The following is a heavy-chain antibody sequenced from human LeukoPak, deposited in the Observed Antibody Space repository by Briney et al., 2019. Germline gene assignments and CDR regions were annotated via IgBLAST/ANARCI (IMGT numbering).Heavy chain of an antibody. V-gene: IGHV4-59*01. CDR1: GGSISSYY. Sequence: SETLSLTCSVSGGSISSYYWSWIRQSPENGLEWIGYIYNSGNTNYNLFLKSRVTISADTSKNQFSLKLTSVTAADAAVYYCARYRGTYGYYFDYWGQGKLVIVSS. D-gene: IGHD5-24*01. CDR2: IYNSGNT. CDR3: ARYRGTYGYYFDY. J-gene: IGHJ4*02.